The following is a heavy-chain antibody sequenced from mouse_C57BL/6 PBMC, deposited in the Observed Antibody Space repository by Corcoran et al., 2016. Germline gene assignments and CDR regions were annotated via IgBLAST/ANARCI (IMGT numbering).Heavy chain of an antibody. CDR3: RIYYDYDGAYYVDY. CDR2: INPNNGGT. V-gene: IGHV1-18*01. Sequence: EVQLQQSGPELVKPGASVKIPCKASGYTFTDYNMDWVKQSHGNSLEWIGDINPNNGGTIYNQKFTGKATLTVDKSSSTAYMELRSLTSEDTAVYDCRIYYDYDGAYYVDYWGQGTTLTVSS. J-gene: IGHJ2*01. CDR1: GYTFTDYN. D-gene: IGHD2-4*01.